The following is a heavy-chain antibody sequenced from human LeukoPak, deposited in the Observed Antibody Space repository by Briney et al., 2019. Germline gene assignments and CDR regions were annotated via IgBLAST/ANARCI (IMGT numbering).Heavy chain of an antibody. CDR2: ISSGGNT. Sequence: GGSLRLSCAASGFIVSSNYMSWVRQAPGKGLEWVSVISSGGNTYYADSVKGRFTISRDISKDTLYLQMNSLRAEDTAVYYCAKETVDMAARAFDYWGQGTLVTVSS. V-gene: IGHV3-53*01. J-gene: IGHJ4*02. CDR1: GFIVSSNY. CDR3: AKETVDMAARAFDY. D-gene: IGHD5-24*01.